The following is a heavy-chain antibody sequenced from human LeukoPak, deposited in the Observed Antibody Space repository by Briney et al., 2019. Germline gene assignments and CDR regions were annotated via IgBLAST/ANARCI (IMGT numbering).Heavy chain of an antibody. CDR1: GFTFTTYA. Sequence: GSLRLSCAASGFTFTTYAMSWVRLAPGKGLEWIGYRYITGSTNYNPSLKSRVTIAADTSENQLSLRLNSVTAADTAIYYCARHYYDSSDYYYSSKNYYDYWGQGTLVTVSS. CDR3: ARHYYDSSDYYYSSKNYYDY. V-gene: IGHV4-4*09. CDR2: RYITGST. D-gene: IGHD3-22*01. J-gene: IGHJ4*02.